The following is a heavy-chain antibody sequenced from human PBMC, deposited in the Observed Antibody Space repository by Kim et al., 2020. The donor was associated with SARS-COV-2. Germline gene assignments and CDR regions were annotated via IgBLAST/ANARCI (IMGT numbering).Heavy chain of an antibody. D-gene: IGHD5-18*01. CDR3: ARPREFSYGYDYYNYYGMGG. V-gene: IGHV3-21*01. J-gene: IGHJ6*01. CDR2: ITSSSAFL. CDR1: GFSFSGYN. Sequence: GGSLRLSCAASGFSFSGYNMNWVRQAPGKGLEWVSSITSSSAFLYYADSVKGRFTISRDNAKNSLYLQMNSLRVEDTAVYYCARPREFSYGYDYYNYYGMGGWGQGSTAAFPS.